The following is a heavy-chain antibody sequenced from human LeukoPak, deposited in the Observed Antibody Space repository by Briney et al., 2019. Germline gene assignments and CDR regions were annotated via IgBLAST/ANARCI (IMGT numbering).Heavy chain of an antibody. V-gene: IGHV1-2*06. Sequence: ASVKVSXKASGYTFTGYYMHWVRQAPGQGLEWMGRINPNSGGTNYAQKFQGRVTMTRDTSISTAYMELSRLRSDDTAVYYCARGYCSGGSCYSGLFDYWGQGTLVTVSS. J-gene: IGHJ4*02. CDR1: GYTFTGYY. CDR3: ARGYCSGGSCYSGLFDY. CDR2: INPNSGGT. D-gene: IGHD2-15*01.